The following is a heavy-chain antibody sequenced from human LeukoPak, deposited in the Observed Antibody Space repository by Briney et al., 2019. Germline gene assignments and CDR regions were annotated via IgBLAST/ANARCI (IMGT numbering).Heavy chain of an antibody. Sequence: ASVKVSCKASGYTFTSYGISWVRQAPGQGLEWMGGIIPIFGTANYAQKFQGRVTITADKSTSTAYMELSSLRSEDTAVYYCARPRHSSGWYRGGFDIWGQGTMVTVSS. CDR1: GYTFTSYG. CDR2: IIPIFGTA. CDR3: ARPRHSSGWYRGGFDI. D-gene: IGHD6-19*01. J-gene: IGHJ3*02. V-gene: IGHV1-69*06.